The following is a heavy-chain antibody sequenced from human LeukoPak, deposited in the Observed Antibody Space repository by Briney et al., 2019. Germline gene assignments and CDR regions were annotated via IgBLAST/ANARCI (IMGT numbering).Heavy chain of an antibody. Sequence: SETLSLTCSVSGGSISSYYWSWIRQPPGKGLEWIGSVYHGGSTNYNPSLKSRVTMSVDTSKNQFSLKLRSVTAADTAVYYCANGGYCSSSSCYPKWFDPWGQGTLVTVSS. J-gene: IGHJ5*02. D-gene: IGHD2-2*01. CDR1: GGSISSYY. CDR2: VYHGGST. CDR3: ANGGYCSSSSCYPKWFDP. V-gene: IGHV4-59*01.